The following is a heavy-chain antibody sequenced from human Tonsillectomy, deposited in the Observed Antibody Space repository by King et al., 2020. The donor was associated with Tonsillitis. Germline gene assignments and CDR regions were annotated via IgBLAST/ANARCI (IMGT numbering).Heavy chain of an antibody. V-gene: IGHV1-58*02. J-gene: IGHJ6*03. Sequence: QLVQSGPEVKKPGTSVKVSCKASVFTFTNSVMQWVRQARGQRLEWIGWIVVGSGNTNYAQKFQERVTITRDMSTSTAYMELSSLRSEDTAVYYCAAQYDDLWSGSSRLEYDYMDVWGKGTTVTVSS. CDR2: IVVGSGNT. CDR3: AAQYDDLWSGSSRLEYDYMDV. CDR1: VFTFTNSV. D-gene: IGHD3-3*01.